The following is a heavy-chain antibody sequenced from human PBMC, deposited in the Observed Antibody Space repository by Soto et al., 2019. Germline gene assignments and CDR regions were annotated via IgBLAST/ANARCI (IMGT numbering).Heavy chain of an antibody. CDR2: IWYDGSNK. V-gene: IGHV3-33*01. Sequence: GGSLRLSCAASGFTFSSYGMHWVRQAPGMGLEWVAVIWYDGSNKYYADSVKGRFTISRDNSKNTLYLQMNSLRAEDTAVYYCARSYCSSTSCYAFDIWGQGTMVTVSS. CDR1: GFTFSSYG. D-gene: IGHD2-2*01. J-gene: IGHJ3*02. CDR3: ARSYCSSTSCYAFDI.